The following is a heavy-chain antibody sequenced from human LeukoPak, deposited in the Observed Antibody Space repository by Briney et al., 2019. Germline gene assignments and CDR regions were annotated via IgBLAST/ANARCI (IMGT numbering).Heavy chain of an antibody. D-gene: IGHD3-22*01. CDR2: IYYSGST. Sequence: PSETLSLTCTVSGGSISSYYWSWIRQPPGKGLEWIGYIYYSGSTYYNPSLKSRVTISVDTSKNQFSLKLSSVTAADTAVYYCARETAYYYDSSGYYQYYFDYWGQGTLVTVSS. CDR1: GGSISSYY. J-gene: IGHJ4*02. V-gene: IGHV4-59*06. CDR3: ARETAYYYDSSGYYQYYFDY.